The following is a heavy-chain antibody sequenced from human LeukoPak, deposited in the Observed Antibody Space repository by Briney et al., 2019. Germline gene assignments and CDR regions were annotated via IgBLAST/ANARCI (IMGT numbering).Heavy chain of an antibody. CDR1: GGSISSSSYY. CDR3: ARGSFGIGSGSSPGY. CDR2: IYHSGST. V-gene: IGHV4-39*07. Sequence: SETLSLTRTVSGGSISSSSYYWGWIRQPPGKGLEWIGEIYHSGSTNYNPSLKSRVTISVDKSKNQFSLKLSSVTAADTAVYYCARGSFGIGSGSSPGYWGQGTLVTVSS. D-gene: IGHD3-10*01. J-gene: IGHJ4*02.